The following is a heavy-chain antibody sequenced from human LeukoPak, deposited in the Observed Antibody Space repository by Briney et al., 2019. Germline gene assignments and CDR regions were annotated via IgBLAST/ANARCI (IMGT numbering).Heavy chain of an antibody. CDR1: GFTFSSYG. V-gene: IGHV3-33*01. J-gene: IGHJ6*02. Sequence: PGRSLRLSCAASGFTFSSYGMHWVRQAPGKGLEWVAVIWYDGSNKYYADSVKGRFTISRDNSKNTLYLQMNSLRAEDTAVYYCARESYSSSSGRWHYYGMDVWGQGTTVTVSS. D-gene: IGHD6-6*01. CDR2: IWYDGSNK. CDR3: ARESYSSSSGRWHYYGMDV.